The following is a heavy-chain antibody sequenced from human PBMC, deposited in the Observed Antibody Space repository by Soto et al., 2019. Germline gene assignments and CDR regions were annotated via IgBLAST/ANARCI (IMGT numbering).Heavy chain of an antibody. CDR1: GDSISRGGYS. D-gene: IGHD1-1*01. CDR2: IYHSGST. V-gene: IGHV4-30-2*01. Sequence: SEPLSITCAVWGDSISRGGYSWCWIRQPPGKGLEWIGYIYHSGSTYYNPSLKSRVTISVDRSKNQFSLRLSFVTAADTAVYYCARDRGNATTDGDAFDSCAQWTMLTVSS. CDR3: ARDRGNATTDGDAFDS. J-gene: IGHJ3*02.